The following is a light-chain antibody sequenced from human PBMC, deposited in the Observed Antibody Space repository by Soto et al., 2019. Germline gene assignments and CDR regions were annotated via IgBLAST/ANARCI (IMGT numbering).Light chain of an antibody. Sequence: VLTQPPSVSGAPGQRVTISCTGSSSNIGAGYDVHWYQQLPGTAPKLLIYGNSNRPSGVPDRFSGSKSGTSASLAITGLQAEDEADDYGQSYDSSLSGLVVFGGGTKLTVL. CDR2: GNS. CDR1: SSNIGAGYD. CDR3: QSYDSSLSGLVV. V-gene: IGLV1-40*01. J-gene: IGLJ2*01.